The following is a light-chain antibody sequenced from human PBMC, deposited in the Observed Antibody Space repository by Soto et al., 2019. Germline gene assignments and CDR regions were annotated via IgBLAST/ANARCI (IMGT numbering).Light chain of an antibody. CDR1: QGINTW. V-gene: IGKV1D-16*01. CDR3: QQYFRTPPT. CDR2: DAS. Sequence: DIQMTQSPPSLSAFVGDRVTITCRASQGINTWIAWYQQKPEKAPTSLIYDASSLESGVPSRFSGSGSGTDFTLTISSLQPEDVAVYYCQQYFRTPPTFGPGTKV. J-gene: IGKJ3*01.